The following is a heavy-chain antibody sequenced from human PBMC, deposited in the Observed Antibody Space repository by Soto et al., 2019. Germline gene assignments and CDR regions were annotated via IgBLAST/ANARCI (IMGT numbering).Heavy chain of an antibody. CDR1: GFTFSSYA. CDR2: ISYDGSNK. V-gene: IGHV3-30-3*01. J-gene: IGHJ4*02. CDR3: ARDRSYYGSGSYPDY. D-gene: IGHD3-10*01. Sequence: QVQLVESGGGVVQPGRSLRLSCAASGFTFSSYAMHWVRQAPGKGLEWVAVISYDGSNKYYADSVKGRFTISSDTSKNTLYLQMNSLRDEDTAVYYCARDRSYYGSGSYPDYWGQGTLVTVSS.